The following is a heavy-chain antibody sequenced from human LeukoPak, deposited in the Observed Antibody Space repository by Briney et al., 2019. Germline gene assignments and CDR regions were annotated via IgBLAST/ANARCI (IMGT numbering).Heavy chain of an antibody. CDR3: ARASGGGQTSFDI. J-gene: IGHJ3*02. D-gene: IGHD3-16*01. CDR1: GYIFTSYN. Sequence: ASVKVSCKASGYIFTSYNMYWVRQAPGQGLEWMGIINSSGGSTNYAQKFQGRVTMTRDTSISTVYMELTSLRSDDTAVFYCARASGGGQTSFDIWGQGTVVTVSS. CDR2: INSSGGST. V-gene: IGHV1-46*01.